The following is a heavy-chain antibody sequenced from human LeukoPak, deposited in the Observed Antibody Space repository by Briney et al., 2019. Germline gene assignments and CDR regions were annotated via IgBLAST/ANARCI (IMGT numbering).Heavy chain of an antibody. CDR2: ISSSSSYI. D-gene: IGHD6-13*01. CDR3: ARLGSWYLFDY. J-gene: IGHJ4*02. Sequence: GGSLRLSCAASGFTFSSYSMNWVRQAPGKGLEWVSSISSSSSYIYYADSAKGRFTISRDNAKNSLYLQMNSLRAEDTAVYYCARLGSWYLFDYWGQGTLVTVSS. V-gene: IGHV3-21*01. CDR1: GFTFSSYS.